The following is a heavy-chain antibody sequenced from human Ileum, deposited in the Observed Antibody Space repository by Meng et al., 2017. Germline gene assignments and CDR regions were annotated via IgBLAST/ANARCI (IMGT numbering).Heavy chain of an antibody. Sequence: EVQLLESGGGLVQPGGSLRLSCVASGFTFSSYAMSWVRRTPGKGLEWVSSICGSGAPTYSADSVKGLFIISRDNSKNTIFLQMNSLRAEDTAVYYCAKTGQLDSWGQGTLVTVSS. CDR2: ICGSGAPT. CDR3: AKTGQLDS. V-gene: IGHV3-23*01. CDR1: GFTFSSYA. J-gene: IGHJ4*02.